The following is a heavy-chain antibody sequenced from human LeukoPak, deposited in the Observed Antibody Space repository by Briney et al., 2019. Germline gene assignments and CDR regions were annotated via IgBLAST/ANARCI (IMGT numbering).Heavy chain of an antibody. Sequence: PSETLSLTCGVYGESFTGYFWAWIRQPPGGGLEWIGGIDHRGRTTYNPSIKSRLSISQDTSKNQFSLNLTSVTAADTAVYYCARLTPLFRGVILPAGSMDVWGNGTTVIVSS. CDR2: IDHRGRT. D-gene: IGHD3-16*02. CDR1: GESFTGYF. CDR3: ARLTPLFRGVILPAGSMDV. V-gene: IGHV4-34*01. J-gene: IGHJ6*03.